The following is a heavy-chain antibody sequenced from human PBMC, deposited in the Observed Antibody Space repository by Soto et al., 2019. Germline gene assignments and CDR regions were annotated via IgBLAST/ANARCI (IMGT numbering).Heavy chain of an antibody. Sequence: SETLSLTCTVSGGSISSYYWSWIRQPPGKGLEWIGYIYYSGSTNYNPSLKSRVTISVDTSKNQFSLKLSSVTAADTAVYYCARISLQLKDYYYGMDVWGQGTTVTVSS. D-gene: IGHD5-18*01. J-gene: IGHJ6*02. V-gene: IGHV4-59*01. CDR1: GGSISSYY. CDR2: IYYSGST. CDR3: ARISLQLKDYYYGMDV.